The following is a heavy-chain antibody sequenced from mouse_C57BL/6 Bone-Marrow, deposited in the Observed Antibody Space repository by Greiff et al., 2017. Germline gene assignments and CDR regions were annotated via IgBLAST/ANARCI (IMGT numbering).Heavy chain of an antibody. D-gene: IGHD1-1*01. J-gene: IGHJ1*03. CDR2: IYPRDGST. Sequence: QVQLKESGPELVKPGASVKLSCKASGYTFTSYDINWVKQRPGQGLEWIGWIYPRDGSTKYNEKFKGKATLTVDTSSSTAYMELHCLTSEDSAVYFCSRLECDGSSGDWYFDVGGTGTTVTVSS. V-gene: IGHV1-85*01. CDR1: GYTFTSYD. CDR3: SRLECDGSSGDWYFDV.